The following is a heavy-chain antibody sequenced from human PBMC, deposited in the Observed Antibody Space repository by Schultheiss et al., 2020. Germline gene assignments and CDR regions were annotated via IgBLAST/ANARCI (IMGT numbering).Heavy chain of an antibody. D-gene: IGHD3-10*01. Sequence: SQPLSLTCTVSGGFISSYYWSWIRQPPGKGLEWIGYIYYSGSAYYNPSLTSRVTMSLDASKSQFSLRLTSVTAADTAVYYCARKGNYYGSTELDPWGEGTLVTGSS. CDR1: GGFISSYY. CDR2: IYYSGSA. CDR3: ARKGNYYGSTELDP. V-gene: IGHV4-59*08. J-gene: IGHJ5*02.